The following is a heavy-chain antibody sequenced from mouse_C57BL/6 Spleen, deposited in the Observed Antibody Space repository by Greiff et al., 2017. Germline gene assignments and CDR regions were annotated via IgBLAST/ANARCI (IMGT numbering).Heavy chain of an antibody. CDR3: AKPDDYDEGYAMHY. Sequence: VHLVESGPGLVAPSQSLSITCTVSGFSLTSSGVSWVRQPPGTGLEWLGVIWGDGSTNYHSALISRLSISKDNSKSQVFLKLNSLQTDDTATYYCAKPDDYDEGYAMHYRGQGASVTVSS. V-gene: IGHV2-3*01. J-gene: IGHJ4*01. CDR1: GFSLTSSG. D-gene: IGHD2-4*01. CDR2: IWGDGST.